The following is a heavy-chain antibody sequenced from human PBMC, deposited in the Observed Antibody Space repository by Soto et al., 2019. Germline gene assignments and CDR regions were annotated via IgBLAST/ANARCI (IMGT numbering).Heavy chain of an antibody. Sequence: GESMKISCKGSGYSFTSYWISWVRQMPGKGLEWMGRIDPSDSYTNYSPSFQGHVTISADKSISTAYLQWSSLKASDTAMYYCRRRGSGCQKYYSYSGRDVWGQGTTVTVSS. CDR1: GYSFTSYW. CDR3: RRRGSGCQKYYSYSGRDV. CDR2: IDPSDSYT. V-gene: IGHV5-10-1*01. D-gene: IGHD6-19*01. J-gene: IGHJ6*02.